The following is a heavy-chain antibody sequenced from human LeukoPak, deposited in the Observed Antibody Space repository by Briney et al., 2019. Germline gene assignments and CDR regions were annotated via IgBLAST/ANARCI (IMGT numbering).Heavy chain of an antibody. V-gene: IGHV3-9*01. D-gene: IGHD1-26*01. CDR2: ISWNSGTI. J-gene: IGHJ4*02. CDR1: GFTLDDYA. Sequence: PGGSLRLSCAASGFTLDDYAMHWVRQAPGKGLEWVSGISWNSGTIGYADSVKGRFTISRNNAKNSLYLQMNSLRAEETAVYYCARGAYSSFDYWGEGTLVTVSS. CDR3: ARGAYSSFDY.